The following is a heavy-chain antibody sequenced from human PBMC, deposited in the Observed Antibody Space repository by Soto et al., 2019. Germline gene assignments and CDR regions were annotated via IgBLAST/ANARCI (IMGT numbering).Heavy chain of an antibody. J-gene: IGHJ4*02. CDR1: CGYFSGYY. CDR2: INHSGST. CDR3: ARXDMITFGGVIAHFDY. D-gene: IGHD3-16*02. Sequence: SQTQSLTYAVYCGYFSGYYWTWILQPPGTGLEWIGEINHSGSTNYNPSLKSRVTISVDTSKNQFSLKLSSVTAADTAVYYCARXDMITFGGVIAHFDYWGQGTLVTVSS. V-gene: IGHV4-34*01.